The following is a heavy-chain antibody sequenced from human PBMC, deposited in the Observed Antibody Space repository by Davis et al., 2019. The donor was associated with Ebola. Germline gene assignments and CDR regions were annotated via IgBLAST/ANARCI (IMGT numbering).Heavy chain of an antibody. D-gene: IGHD4-11*01. CDR3: VREGYSDNGYYFDY. CDR2: SSSSGNRI. Sequence: GESLKISCAASGFSFSSYEMNWVRQAPGKGLEWVSYSSSSGNRIYYADSVKGRFTISRDNAKNSLLLQMNSLRAEDTAVYYCVREGYSDNGYYFDYWGQGTLVTVSS. J-gene: IGHJ4*02. CDR1: GFSFSSYE. V-gene: IGHV3-48*03.